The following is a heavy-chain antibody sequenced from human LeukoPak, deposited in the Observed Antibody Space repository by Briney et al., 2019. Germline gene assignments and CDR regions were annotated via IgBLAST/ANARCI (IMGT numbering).Heavy chain of an antibody. Sequence: GRSLRLSCAASGFTFDDYAMHWVRQAPGKGLEWVSGISWNSGSIGYADSVKGRFTISRDNAKNSLYLQMNSLRAEDTAVYYCARGYYYDSSGYYYGPDFCDYWGQGTLVTVSS. CDR3: ARGYYYDSSGYYYGPDFCDY. CDR1: GFTFDDYA. V-gene: IGHV3-9*01. CDR2: ISWNSGSI. D-gene: IGHD3-22*01. J-gene: IGHJ4*02.